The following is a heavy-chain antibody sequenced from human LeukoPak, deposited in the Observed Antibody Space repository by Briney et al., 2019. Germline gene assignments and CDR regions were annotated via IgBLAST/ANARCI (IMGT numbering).Heavy chain of an antibody. V-gene: IGHV3-64D*06. D-gene: IGHD3-3*01. Sequence: PGGSLRLSCSASGFTFSSYAMHWVRQAPGKGLEYVSAISSNGGSTYYADSVKGRFTISRDNSKNTPYLQMSSLRAEDTAVYCCVLTWSGGLRSYYYGMDVWGQGTTVTVSS. CDR2: ISSNGGST. CDR3: VLTWSGGLRSYYYGMDV. CDR1: GFTFSSYA. J-gene: IGHJ6*02.